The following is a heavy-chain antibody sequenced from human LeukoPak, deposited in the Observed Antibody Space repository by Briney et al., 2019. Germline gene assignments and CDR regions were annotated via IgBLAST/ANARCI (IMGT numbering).Heavy chain of an antibody. J-gene: IGHJ4*02. Sequence: SETLSLTCTVSGGSISSYYWSWIRQPPGKGLEWIGYIHYSGSTHYNPSLKSRVTISVDTSKNQVSLKLRSVTAADTAVYYCAKDHRHQNILWFGSPFDYWGQGALVTVSS. D-gene: IGHD3-10*01. CDR1: GGSISSYY. CDR2: IHYSGST. CDR3: AKDHRHQNILWFGSPFDY. V-gene: IGHV4-59*01.